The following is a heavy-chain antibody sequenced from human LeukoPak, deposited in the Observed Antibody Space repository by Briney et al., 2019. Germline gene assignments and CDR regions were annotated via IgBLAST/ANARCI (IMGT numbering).Heavy chain of an antibody. Sequence: SETLSLTCAVYGWSFSGYYWSWIRQPPGKGLEWIGEINHSGSNNYNPSLKSRVTILVDTSKNQFSLKLSPVTAANTAVDYCARGRGENDYGDFGFDYWGQGTLVTVCS. D-gene: IGHD4-17*01. J-gene: IGHJ4*02. V-gene: IGHV4-34*01. CDR2: INHSGSN. CDR1: GWSFSGYY. CDR3: ARGRGENDYGDFGFDY.